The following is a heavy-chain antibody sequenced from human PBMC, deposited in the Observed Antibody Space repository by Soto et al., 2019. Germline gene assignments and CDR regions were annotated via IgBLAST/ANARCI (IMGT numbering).Heavy chain of an antibody. CDR3: AHSRYSRSSFDY. Sequence: FGPTLVNPTQTLTLTCTFSGFSLTSNDVGVGWIRQPPGKALEWLALIYWDDDKRYSPSLKSRLTITKDTSKNQVVIRMTNMDPVDTATYYCAHSRYSRSSFDYWGQGTLVTVSS. V-gene: IGHV2-5*02. CDR2: IYWDDDK. J-gene: IGHJ4*02. CDR1: GFSLTSNDVG. D-gene: IGHD6-6*01.